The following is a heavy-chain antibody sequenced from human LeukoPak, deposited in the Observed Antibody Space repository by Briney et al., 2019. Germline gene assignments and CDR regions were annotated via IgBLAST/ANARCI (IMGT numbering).Heavy chain of an antibody. D-gene: IGHD1-1*01. CDR1: GFTFSSHA. J-gene: IGHJ6*03. V-gene: IGHV3-30*07. Sequence: GSSLRLSCAASGFTFSSHAIHWVRQAPGKGLEWVSIIPYDGSNRNYADSVKGRFTISRDNSKNTLYLQMNSLRAEDTAVYYCARQESQLNYYMDVWGKGTTVTVSS. CDR2: IPYDGSNR. CDR3: ARQESQLNYYMDV.